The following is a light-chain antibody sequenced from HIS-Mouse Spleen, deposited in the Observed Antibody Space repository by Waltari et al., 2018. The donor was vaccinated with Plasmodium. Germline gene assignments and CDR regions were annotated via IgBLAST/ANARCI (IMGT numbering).Light chain of an antibody. J-gene: IGKJ3*01. CDR3: QQYNNWSFT. V-gene: IGKV3-15*01. Sequence: EVVITKSSATRSVATGERATMTCRASKSVSSNLAWYKQKPGQAPRLLIFGSSTRATGIPARFSGSGSGTEFTLTISSLQSEDFAVYYCQQYNNWSFTFGPGTKVDIK. CDR1: KSVSSN. CDR2: GSS.